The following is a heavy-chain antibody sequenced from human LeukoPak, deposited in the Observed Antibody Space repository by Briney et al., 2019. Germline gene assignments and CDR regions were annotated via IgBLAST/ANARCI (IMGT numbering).Heavy chain of an antibody. D-gene: IGHD3-22*01. CDR3: AKEGGDYYDSSGYYYDY. V-gene: IGHV3-23*01. Sequence: GGSLRLSCAASGLTFSSYAMSWVRQAPGKGLEWVSAISGSGGSTYYADSVKGRFTISRDNSKNTLYLQMNSLRAEDTAVYYCAKEGGDYYDSSGYYYDYWGQGTLVTVSS. CDR2: ISGSGGST. J-gene: IGHJ4*02. CDR1: GLTFSSYA.